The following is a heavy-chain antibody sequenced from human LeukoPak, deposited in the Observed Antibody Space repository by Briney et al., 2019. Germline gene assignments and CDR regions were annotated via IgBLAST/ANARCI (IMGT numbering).Heavy chain of an antibody. CDR2: ISGHASST. CDR1: GFSFSNYW. CDR3: ARGISYYERSGNHGYFDY. Sequence: PGGSLRLSCAVSGFSFSNYWMHWVRHVPGKGLVWVSRISGHASSTTYADSVKGRFTISRDNAKNTLYLQMDSLGAEDTAVYYCARGISYYERSGNHGYFDYWGQGTLVPVSS. J-gene: IGHJ4*02. V-gene: IGHV3-74*01. D-gene: IGHD3-22*01.